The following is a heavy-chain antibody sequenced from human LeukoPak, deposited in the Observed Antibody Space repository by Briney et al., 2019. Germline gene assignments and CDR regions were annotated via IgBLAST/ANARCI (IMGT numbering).Heavy chain of an antibody. CDR3: ARDAGSGSYLTGGYFDY. J-gene: IGHJ4*02. Sequence: ASVQVSCKASGYTFTSYYMHCMRPATGQGLEWMGIINPSGGSTSYAQKFQGRVTMTRDTSTSTVYMELSSLRSEDTAVYYCARDAGSGSYLTGGYFDYWGQGTLVTVSS. CDR1: GYTFTSYY. V-gene: IGHV1-46*01. CDR2: INPSGGST. D-gene: IGHD1-26*01.